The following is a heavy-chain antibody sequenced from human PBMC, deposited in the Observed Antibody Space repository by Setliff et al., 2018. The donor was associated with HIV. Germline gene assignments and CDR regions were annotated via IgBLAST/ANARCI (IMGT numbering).Heavy chain of an antibody. CDR1: GGSFGGYY. D-gene: IGHD6-25*01. Sequence: PSETLSLTCAVYGGSFGGYYWNGIRQPPGKGLEWIGEINHSGSTNYNPSLKSRVTISVDTSKNQFSLKLSSVTAADTAVYYCARLSRIAAVYFHHWGQGTLVTVSS. V-gene: IGHV4-34*01. CDR2: INHSGST. J-gene: IGHJ1*01. CDR3: ARLSRIAAVYFHH.